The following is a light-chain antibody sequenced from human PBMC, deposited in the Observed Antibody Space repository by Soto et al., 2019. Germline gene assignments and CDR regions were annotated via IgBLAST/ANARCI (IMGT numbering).Light chain of an antibody. CDR1: SSDVGGYNY. CDR3: RSYTSSSTLDV. CDR2: DVS. Sequence: QSVLTQPASVSGSPGQSITISCTGTSSDVGGYNYVSWYQQHPGKAPKLMIYDVSNQPSGVANRFSGSKSGNTASLTISGLQADDEDDYYCRSYTSSSTLDVFGTGTKVTVL. V-gene: IGLV2-14*01. J-gene: IGLJ1*01.